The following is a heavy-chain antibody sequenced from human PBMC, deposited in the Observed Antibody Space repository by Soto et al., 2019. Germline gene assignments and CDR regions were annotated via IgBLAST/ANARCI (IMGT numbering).Heavy chain of an antibody. D-gene: IGHD3-3*01. CDR2: IYYSGSI. V-gene: IGHV4-31*03. Sequence: QVQLQESGPGLVKPSQTLSLTCTVSGASLSSDNYYWGWVRQPPEKGLERVGYIYYSGSIYYSPSLKSRSAISMDTSKNQLSLRVTSVTAADTAVYYFASLFWGGYAFDSWGQVTLVTVSS. J-gene: IGHJ4*02. CDR3: ASLFWGGYAFDS. CDR1: GASLSSDNYY.